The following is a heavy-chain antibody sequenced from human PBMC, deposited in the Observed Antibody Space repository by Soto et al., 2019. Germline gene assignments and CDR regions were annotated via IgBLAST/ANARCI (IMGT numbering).Heavy chain of an antibody. Sequence: GGSLRLSCAASGFTFSSYAMSWVRQAPGKGLEWVSAISGSGGGTYYADSVKGRFTISRDNSKNTLYLQMNSLRAEDTAVYYCAKDRYQLLGFFDYWGQGTLVTVSS. CDR2: ISGSGGGT. V-gene: IGHV3-23*01. CDR1: GFTFSSYA. CDR3: AKDRYQLLGFFDY. J-gene: IGHJ4*02. D-gene: IGHD2-2*01.